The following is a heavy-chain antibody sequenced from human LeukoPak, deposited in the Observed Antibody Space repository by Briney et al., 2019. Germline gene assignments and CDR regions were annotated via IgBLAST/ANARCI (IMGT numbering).Heavy chain of an antibody. J-gene: IGHJ1*01. V-gene: IGHV4-34*01. Sequence: SETLSLTCAVYGGSFSGYYWSWIRQPPGKGLEWIGEINHSGSTNYNPSLKSRVTISVDTSENQFSLKLSSVTAADTAVYYCARGPGAVAGNAEYFQHWGQGTLVTVSS. CDR3: ARGPGAVAGNAEYFQH. CDR1: GGSFSGYY. CDR2: INHSGST. D-gene: IGHD6-19*01.